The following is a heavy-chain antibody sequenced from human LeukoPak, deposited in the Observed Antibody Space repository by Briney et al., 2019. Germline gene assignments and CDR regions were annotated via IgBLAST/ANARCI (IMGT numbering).Heavy chain of an antibody. CDR1: GGSISSSSYY. CDR2: IYYSGST. D-gene: IGHD6-19*01. Sequence: SETLSLTCTVSGGSISSSSYYWGWIRHPPGKGLEWIGSIYYSGSTYYNPSLKSRVTISVDTSKNQFSLTLSSVTAADTAVYYCAMGVAVAGTDYWGQGTLVTVSS. V-gene: IGHV4-39*01. CDR3: AMGVAVAGTDY. J-gene: IGHJ4*02.